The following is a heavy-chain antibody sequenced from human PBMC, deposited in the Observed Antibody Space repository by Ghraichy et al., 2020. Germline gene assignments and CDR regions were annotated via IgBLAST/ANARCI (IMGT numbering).Heavy chain of an antibody. J-gene: IGHJ5*02. CDR3: ARVDYDFWSGYYRVGWFDP. CDR2: IYYSGST. V-gene: IGHV4-30-4*01. Sequence: SETLSLTCTVSGGSISSGDYYWSWIRQPPGKGLEWIGYIYYSGSTYYNPSLKSRVTISVDTSKNQFSLKLSSVTAADTAVYYCARVDYDFWSGYYRVGWFDPWGQGTLVTVSS. D-gene: IGHD3-3*01. CDR1: GGSISSGDYY.